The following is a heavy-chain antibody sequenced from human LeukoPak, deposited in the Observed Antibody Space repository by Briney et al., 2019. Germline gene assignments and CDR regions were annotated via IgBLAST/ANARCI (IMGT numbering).Heavy chain of an antibody. CDR3: ARDNLTPTPQSNWFDP. D-gene: IGHD1-14*01. CDR2: ISSSSSTI. CDR1: GFTFSSYS. Sequence: GGSLRLSCAASGFTFSSYSMNWVRQAPGKGLEWVSYISSSSSTIYYADSVKGRFTISRDNAKNSLYLQMNSLRAEDAAVYYCARDNLTPTPQSNWFDPWGQGTLVTVSS. V-gene: IGHV3-48*01. J-gene: IGHJ5*02.